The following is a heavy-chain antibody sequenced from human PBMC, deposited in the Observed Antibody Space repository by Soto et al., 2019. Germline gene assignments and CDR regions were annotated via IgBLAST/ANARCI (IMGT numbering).Heavy chain of an antibody. CDR3: ARGLFPDEQWLVRSPDAFDI. J-gene: IGHJ3*02. CDR2: IKQDGSEK. V-gene: IGHV3-7*05. CDR1: GFTFSSYW. D-gene: IGHD6-19*01. Sequence: PGGSLRLSCAASGFTFSSYWMSWVRQAPGKGLEWVANIKQDGSEKYYVDSVKGRFTISRDNAKNSLYLQMNSLRAEDTAVYYCARGLFPDEQWLVRSPDAFDIWGQGTMVTVSS.